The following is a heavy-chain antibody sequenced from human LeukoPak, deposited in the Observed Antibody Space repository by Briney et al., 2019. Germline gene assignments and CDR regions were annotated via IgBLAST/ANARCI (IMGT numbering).Heavy chain of an antibody. D-gene: IGHD6-19*01. Sequence: SETLSLTCAVYGGSFSGYYWSWIRQPPGKGLELIGEINHSGSTNYNPSLKSRVTISVDTSKNQFSLKLSSVTAADTAVYYCARGYSVAGLFQHWGQGTLVTVSS. CDR2: INHSGST. CDR3: ARGYSVAGLFQH. V-gene: IGHV4-34*01. CDR1: GGSFSGYY. J-gene: IGHJ1*01.